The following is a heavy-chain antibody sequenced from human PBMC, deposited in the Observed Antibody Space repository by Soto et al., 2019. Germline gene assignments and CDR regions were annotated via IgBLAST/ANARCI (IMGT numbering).Heavy chain of an antibody. D-gene: IGHD5-12*01. CDR2: IWYDGSNK. CDR3: ARDEKWLSFDI. V-gene: IGHV3-33*01. Sequence: QVQLVESGGGVVQPGRSLRLSCAASGFTFSSYGMHWVRQAPGKGLEWVAVIWYDGSNKYYADSVKGRFTISRDNSKNTLYLQMNSLRAEDTAVYYCARDEKWLSFDIRGQGTMVTVSS. CDR1: GFTFSSYG. J-gene: IGHJ3*02.